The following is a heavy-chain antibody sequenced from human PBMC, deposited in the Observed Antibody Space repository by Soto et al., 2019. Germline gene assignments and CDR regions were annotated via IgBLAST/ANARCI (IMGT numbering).Heavy chain of an antibody. V-gene: IGHV1-46*01. CDR2: INPSGGST. Sequence: ASVKVSCKASGYTFTSYYMHWVRQAPGQGLEWMGLINPSGGSTSYAQKFQGRVTMTRDTSTSTVYMERSSLRSEDTAVYYCARYLSGSCQPYNWFDPWGQGTLVTVSS. D-gene: IGHD2-15*01. J-gene: IGHJ5*02. CDR3: ARYLSGSCQPYNWFDP. CDR1: GYTFTSYY.